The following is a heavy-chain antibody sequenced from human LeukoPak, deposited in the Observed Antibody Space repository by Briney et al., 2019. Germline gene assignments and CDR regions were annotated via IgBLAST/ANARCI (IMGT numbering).Heavy chain of an antibody. CDR1: GGTFSSYT. V-gene: IGHV1-69*02. D-gene: IGHD2-2*01. Sequence: SVKVSCKASGGTFSSYTISWVRQAPGQGLEWTGRIIPILGIANYAQKFQGRVTITADKSTSTAYMELSSLRSEDTAVYYCARVPGYCSSTSCSDWYFDLWGRGTLVTVSS. J-gene: IGHJ2*01. CDR2: IIPILGIA. CDR3: ARVPGYCSSTSCSDWYFDL.